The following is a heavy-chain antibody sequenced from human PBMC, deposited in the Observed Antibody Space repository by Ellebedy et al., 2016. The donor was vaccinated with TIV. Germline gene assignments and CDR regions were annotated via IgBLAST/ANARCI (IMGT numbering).Heavy chain of an antibody. CDR1: GFSFNTHW. V-gene: IGHV5-51*01. J-gene: IGHJ3*02. D-gene: IGHD2-8*01. CDR2: IYPGDSDV. CDR3: AKWRGPVGFNDVFDR. Sequence: GESLKISCKASGFSFNTHWIGWVRQTPDKGLEWMGIIYPGDSDVRYSPSFQGQVTISADRSIANVYLQWSSLRTSDTAMYYCAKWRGPVGFNDVFDRWGQGTKVIVSP.